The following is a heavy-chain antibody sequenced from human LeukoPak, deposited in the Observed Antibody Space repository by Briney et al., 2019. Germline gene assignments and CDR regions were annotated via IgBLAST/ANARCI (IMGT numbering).Heavy chain of an antibody. D-gene: IGHD3-9*01. CDR1: GFTFSSHA. CDR3: ARDIRRYYDILTGPPDI. J-gene: IGHJ3*02. CDR2: ISYDGYTE. Sequence: GRSLRLSCGGSGFTFSSHAVHWVRQALGKGLEWVAVISYDGYTEYYADSVKGRFTISRGNSKNTLYLQMNSLRAEDTAVYYCARDIRRYYDILTGPPDIWGQGTMVTVSS. V-gene: IGHV3-30*04.